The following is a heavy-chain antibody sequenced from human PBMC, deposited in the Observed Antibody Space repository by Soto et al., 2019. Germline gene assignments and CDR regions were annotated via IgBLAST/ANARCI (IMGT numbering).Heavy chain of an antibody. CDR2: IYYSGNT. CDR3: ATRSNLEEFDH. J-gene: IGHJ4*02. CDR1: GDSISDYY. Sequence: SETLSLTCTVSGDSISDYYWSWIRQPPGKGLEWIGYIYYSGNTNYNPSLKSRVTISADKSVSTAYLQWRSLKASDTAIYYCATRSNLEEFDHWGQGTLVTVPQ. V-gene: IGHV4-59*12. D-gene: IGHD3-16*02.